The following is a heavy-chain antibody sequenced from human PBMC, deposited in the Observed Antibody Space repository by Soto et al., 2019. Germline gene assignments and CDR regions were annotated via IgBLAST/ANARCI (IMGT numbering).Heavy chain of an antibody. V-gene: IGHV3-15*01. D-gene: IGHD3-3*01. CDR3: TAGLFGVAPTPVDY. CDR1: GFTFSNAW. CDR2: IKSKTDGGTT. Sequence: GGSLRLSCAASGFTFSNAWMSWVRQAPGKGLEWVGRIKSKTDGGTTDYAAPVKGRFTISRDDSKNTLYLQMNSLKTEDTAVYYCTAGLFGVAPTPVDYWGQGTLVTVSS. J-gene: IGHJ4*02.